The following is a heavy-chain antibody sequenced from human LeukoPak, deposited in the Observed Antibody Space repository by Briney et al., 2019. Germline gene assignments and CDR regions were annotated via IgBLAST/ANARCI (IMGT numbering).Heavy chain of an antibody. Sequence: GGSLKLSCAASGFTFSGSAMHWVRQASGKGLEWVGRIRSKANSYATAYAAPVKGRFTISRDDSKNTAYLQMNGLKTEDTAVYYCTRPGLGYCSSTSCPGWVDVWGKGTTVTVSS. CDR2: IRSKANSYAT. CDR1: GFTFSGSA. CDR3: TRPGLGYCSSTSCPGWVDV. V-gene: IGHV3-73*01. J-gene: IGHJ6*04. D-gene: IGHD2-2*01.